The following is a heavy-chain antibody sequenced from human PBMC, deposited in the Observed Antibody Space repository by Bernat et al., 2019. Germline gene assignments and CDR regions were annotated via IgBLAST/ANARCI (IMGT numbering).Heavy chain of an antibody. CDR2: ISYDGSNK. Sequence: QVQLVESGGGVVQPGRSLRLSCAASGFTFSSYAMHWVRQAPGKGLEWVAVISYDGSNKYYADSVKGRFTISRDNSKNTLYLQMNSLRAEDTAVYYCARDWDPPYYYYYMDVRGKGTTVTVSS. J-gene: IGHJ6*03. CDR1: GFTFSSYA. CDR3: ARDWDPPYYYYYMDV. D-gene: IGHD1-26*01. V-gene: IGHV3-30*01.